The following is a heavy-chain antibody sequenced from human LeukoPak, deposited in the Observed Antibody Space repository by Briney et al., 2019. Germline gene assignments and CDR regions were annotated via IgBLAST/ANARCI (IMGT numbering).Heavy chain of an antibody. CDR3: ARDFQDFGVVIRYYYGMDV. CDR2: ISAYNGNT. J-gene: IGHJ6*02. CDR1: GYTFTSYG. D-gene: IGHD3-3*01. Sequence: ASVKVSCKASGYTFTSYGISWVRQAPGQGLEWMGWISAYNGNTNYAQKLRGRVTMTTDTSTSTAYMELRSLRSDDTAVYYCARDFQDFGVVIRYYYGMDVWGQGTTVTVSS. V-gene: IGHV1-18*01.